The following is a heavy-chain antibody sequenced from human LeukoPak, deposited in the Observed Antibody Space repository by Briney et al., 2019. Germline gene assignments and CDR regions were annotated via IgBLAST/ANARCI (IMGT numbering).Heavy chain of an antibody. Sequence: KPSQTLSLTCTVSGGSISSGGYYWSWVRQPPGEGPEWIGYIYYSGSTYYNPSLKSRGTISVDTSKNQFSLKLSSVTAADTAVYYCARGQERWLQLDYWGQGTLVTVSS. CDR3: ARGQERWLQLDY. CDR1: GGSISSGGYY. J-gene: IGHJ4*02. CDR2: IYYSGST. V-gene: IGHV4-30-4*01. D-gene: IGHD5-24*01.